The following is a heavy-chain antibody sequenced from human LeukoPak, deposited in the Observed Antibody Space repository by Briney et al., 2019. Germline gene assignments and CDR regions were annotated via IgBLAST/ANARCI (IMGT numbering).Heavy chain of an antibody. CDR3: ARGDTIFGVVISYWFDP. V-gene: IGHV1-8*01. J-gene: IGHJ5*02. Sequence: ASVKVSRKASGYTFTSYDINWVRQATGQGLEWMGWMNPNSGNTGYAQKFQGRVTMTRNTSISTAYMELSSLRSEDTAVYYCARGDTIFGVVISYWFDPWGQGTLVTVSS. D-gene: IGHD3-3*01. CDR2: MNPNSGNT. CDR1: GYTFTSYD.